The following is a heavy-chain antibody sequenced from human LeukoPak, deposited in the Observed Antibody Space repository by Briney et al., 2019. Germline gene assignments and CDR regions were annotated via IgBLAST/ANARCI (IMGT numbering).Heavy chain of an antibody. J-gene: IGHJ3*02. V-gene: IGHV4-30-4*01. Sequence: SQTLSLTCSVSGDSISIGDYRWSWIRQSPGKGLEWIGYVYYIGTAYYNPSLRSRVALSADTSKNQFSLKLSSVTAADTAVYYCARRATVDSDAFDIWGQGTMVTVSS. CDR2: VYYIGTA. CDR3: ARRATVDSDAFDI. D-gene: IGHD1-26*01. CDR1: GDSISIGDYR.